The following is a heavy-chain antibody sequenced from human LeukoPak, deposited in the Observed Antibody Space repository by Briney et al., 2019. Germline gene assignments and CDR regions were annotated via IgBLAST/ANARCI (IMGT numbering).Heavy chain of an antibody. D-gene: IGHD3-22*01. CDR2: IRSKANSYAT. V-gene: IGHV3-73*01. J-gene: IGHJ3*02. Sequence: GGSLRLSCAASGFTFSGSAMHWVRQASGKGLEWVGRIRSKANSYATAYAASVKGRFTISRDDSKNTAYLQMNSLKTEDTAVYYCTRPRWGYYGSSGYNDAFDIWGQGTMVTVSS. CDR3: TRPRWGYYGSSGYNDAFDI. CDR1: GFTFSGSA.